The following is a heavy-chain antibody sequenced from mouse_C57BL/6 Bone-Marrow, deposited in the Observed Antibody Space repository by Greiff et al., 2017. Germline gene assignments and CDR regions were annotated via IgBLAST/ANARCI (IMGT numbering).Heavy chain of an antibody. V-gene: IGHV1-5*01. CDR3: TRFITTVLEGAWFAY. J-gene: IGHJ3*01. D-gene: IGHD1-1*01. CDR1: GYTFTSYW. CDR2: IYPGNSDT. Sequence: VQLQQSGTVLARPGASVKMSCKTSGYTFTSYWMHWVQQRPGQGLEWIGAIYPGNSDTSYNQKFKGKAKLTAVTSASTAYMELSSLTNEDSAVYYCTRFITTVLEGAWFAYWGQGTLVTVSA.